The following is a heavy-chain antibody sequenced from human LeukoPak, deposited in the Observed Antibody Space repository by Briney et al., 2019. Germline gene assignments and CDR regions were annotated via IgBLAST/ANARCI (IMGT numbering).Heavy chain of an antibody. CDR1: GYTLTELS. CDR3: ATDSSGSWYYFDY. V-gene: IGHV1-24*01. D-gene: IGHD1-26*01. CDR2: FDPDDGET. Sequence: ASVKVSCKVSGYTLTELSMHWVRQAPGKGLEWMGGFDPDDGETIYAQKFQGRVTMTEDTSTDTAYMELSSLRSEDTAVYYCATDSSGSWYYFDYWGQGTLVTVSS. J-gene: IGHJ4*02.